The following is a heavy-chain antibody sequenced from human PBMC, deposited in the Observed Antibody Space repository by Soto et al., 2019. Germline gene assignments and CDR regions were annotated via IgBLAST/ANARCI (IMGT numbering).Heavy chain of an antibody. D-gene: IGHD3-22*01. V-gene: IGHV1-3*01. CDR1: GYTSTSYA. CDR3: ARASRYYYDSSGYYFRY. J-gene: IGHJ1*01. Sequence: ASVKVSCKASGYTSTSYAMHWVRQAPGQRLEWMGWINAGNGNTKYSQKFQGRVTITRDTSASTAYMELSSLRSEDTAVYYCARASRYYYDSSGYYFRYWGQGTLVTVSS. CDR2: INAGNGNT.